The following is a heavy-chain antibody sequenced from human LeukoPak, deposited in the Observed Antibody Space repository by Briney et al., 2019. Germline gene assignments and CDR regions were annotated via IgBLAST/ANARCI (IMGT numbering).Heavy chain of an antibody. J-gene: IGHJ4*02. CDR2: IYYTGST. Sequence: MSSETLSLTCSVSGGSTSSLYWSWIRQPPGKGLEWIGYIYYTGSTNYNPSLKSRVTMFVDMSKNQFSLKLSSVTAADTAVYYCARGTMTTVTYYFDYWGQGTLVTVSS. V-gene: IGHV4-59*12. CDR3: ARGTMTTVTYYFDY. CDR1: GGSTSSLY. D-gene: IGHD4-17*01.